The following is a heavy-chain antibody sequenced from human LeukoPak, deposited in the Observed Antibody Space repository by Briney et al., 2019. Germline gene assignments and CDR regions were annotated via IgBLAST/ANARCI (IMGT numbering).Heavy chain of an antibody. D-gene: IGHD6-19*01. CDR2: INAGNGNT. V-gene: IGHV1-3*01. CDR3: ARPRLFGSGRSSFDY. J-gene: IGHJ4*02. Sequence: ASVKVSCKASGYTFTSYAMHWMRQAPGQRLEWMGWINAGNGNTKYSQKFQGRVTITRDTSASTAYMELSSLRSEDTAVYYCARPRLFGSGRSSFDYWGQGTLVTVSS. CDR1: GYTFTSYA.